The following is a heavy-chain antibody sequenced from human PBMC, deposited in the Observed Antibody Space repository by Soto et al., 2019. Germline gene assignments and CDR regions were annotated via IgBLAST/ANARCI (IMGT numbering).Heavy chain of an antibody. CDR1: GFAFGSYV. V-gene: IGHV3-23*01. CDR2: MRGTGGST. Sequence: EVQLLESGGGLVQPGGSLRLSCAASGFAFGSYVMAWVRQAPGKGLEWVSAMRGTGGSTYYPDSVKGRFTISRDNSEKRLVLQMNSLRAEDTAIYYCAEASGSSWPYYFDSWGQGTLVTVSS. D-gene: IGHD6-13*01. CDR3: AEASGSSWPYYFDS. J-gene: IGHJ4*02.